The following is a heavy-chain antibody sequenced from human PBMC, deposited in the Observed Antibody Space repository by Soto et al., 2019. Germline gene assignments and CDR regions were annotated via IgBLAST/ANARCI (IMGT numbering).Heavy chain of an antibody. D-gene: IGHD3-10*01. CDR1: GYTFTSYG. V-gene: IGHV1-18*01. J-gene: IGHJ4*02. CDR3: AREMVRGVGSDY. Sequence: QVQLVQSGAEVEKPVASVKVSFKASGYTFTSYGISWVRQAPGQGLEWMGWISTYNGNTKYAQKLQGRVTMTTDTSTSTAYMELWSLRSDDTAVFYCAREMVRGVGSDYWGQGTLVTVSS. CDR2: ISTYNGNT.